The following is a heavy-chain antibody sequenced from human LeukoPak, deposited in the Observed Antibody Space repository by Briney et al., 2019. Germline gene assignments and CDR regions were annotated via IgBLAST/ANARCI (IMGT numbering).Heavy chain of an antibody. CDR3: AKSGLYYYYYGMDV. J-gene: IGHJ6*02. Sequence: GRSLRLSCAASGFTFSSYGMHWVRQAPGKGLEWEAVISYDGSNKYYADSVKGRFTISRDNSKNTLYLQMNSLRAEDTAVYYCAKSGLYYYYYGMDVWGQGTTVTVSS. V-gene: IGHV3-30*18. CDR1: GFTFSSYG. CDR2: ISYDGSNK. D-gene: IGHD3-10*01.